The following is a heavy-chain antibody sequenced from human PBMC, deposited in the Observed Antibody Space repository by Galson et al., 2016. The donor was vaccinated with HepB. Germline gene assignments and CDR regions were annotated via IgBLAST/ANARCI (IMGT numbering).Heavy chain of an antibody. CDR2: TYSDGRT. J-gene: IGHJ6*02. V-gene: IGHV3-53*05. CDR3: ARDKEGVVGATFYGMDV. Sequence: SLRLSCAASGFTVSSNDMSWVRQAPGKGLEWVSVTYSDGRTPYAESVKGRFTISRDNSKNTLYLQMNSLRAEDTAVYYCARDKEGVVGATFYGMDVWGQGTTVTVSS. CDR1: GFTVSSND. D-gene: IGHD1-26*01.